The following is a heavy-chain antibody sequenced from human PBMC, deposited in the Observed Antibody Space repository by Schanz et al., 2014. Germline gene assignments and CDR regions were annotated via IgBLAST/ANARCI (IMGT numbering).Heavy chain of an antibody. CDR3: ARGGGPEDVFDI. V-gene: IGHV3-23*01. D-gene: IGHD5-12*01. CDR2: ISDNGIST. Sequence: EVQLLESGGGLVQPGGSLRLSCVASGFTFSSYAMSWVRQAPGKGLEWVSGISDNGISTYYADSVKGRFSISRENSKSILYLQMNSLRADDTAVYYCARGGGPEDVFDIWGQGTILTVSS. CDR1: GFTFSSYA. J-gene: IGHJ3*02.